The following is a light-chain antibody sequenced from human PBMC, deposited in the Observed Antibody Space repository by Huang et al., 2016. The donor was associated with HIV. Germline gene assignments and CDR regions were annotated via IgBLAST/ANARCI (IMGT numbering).Light chain of an antibody. Sequence: EIVMTQSPGTLSVSPGERATLSCRASQSVRSNLAWYQQKPGKAPRLLIYDASTRATGVPARFSGSGSGTQFTLSISSLQSEDFAVYYCQQYDNWPPFTFGPGTKVDIK. CDR3: QQYDNWPPFT. J-gene: IGKJ3*01. CDR1: QSVRSN. CDR2: DAS. V-gene: IGKV3-15*01.